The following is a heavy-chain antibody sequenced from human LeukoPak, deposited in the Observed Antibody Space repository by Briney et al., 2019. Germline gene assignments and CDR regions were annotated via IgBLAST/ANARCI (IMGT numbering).Heavy chain of an antibody. J-gene: IGHJ4*02. CDR3: ARDQKVDYFDY. D-gene: IGHD2-15*01. Sequence: ASVKVSCKASGYTFTSYGISWVRQAPGQGLEWMGIINPSGGSTSYAQKFQGRVTMTRDTSTSTVYMELSSLRSEDTAVYYCARDQKVDYFDYWGQGTLVTVSS. V-gene: IGHV1-46*01. CDR2: INPSGGST. CDR1: GYTFTSYG.